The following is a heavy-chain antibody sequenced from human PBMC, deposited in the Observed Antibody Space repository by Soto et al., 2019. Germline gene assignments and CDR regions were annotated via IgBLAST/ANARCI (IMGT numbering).Heavy chain of an antibody. Sequence: QVQLVESGGGVVQPGRSLRLSCAASGFTFSSYAMHWVRQAPGKGLEWVAVISYDGSNKYYADSVKGRFTISRDNSKNTLYLQMNSLRAEDTAVYYCARDIADPYGDSYYYYYYGMDVWGQGTTVTVSS. D-gene: IGHD4-17*01. V-gene: IGHV3-30-3*01. CDR3: ARDIADPYGDSYYYYYYGMDV. CDR2: ISYDGSNK. J-gene: IGHJ6*02. CDR1: GFTFSSYA.